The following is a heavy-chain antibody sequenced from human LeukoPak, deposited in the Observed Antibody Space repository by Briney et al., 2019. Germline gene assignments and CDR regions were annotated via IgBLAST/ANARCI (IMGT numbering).Heavy chain of an antibody. J-gene: IGHJ5*02. CDR1: GGTFSSYA. CDR3: ARSHIAAAGNNWFDP. D-gene: IGHD6-13*01. CDR2: IIPIFGTA. V-gene: IGHV1-69*06. Sequence: ASVKVSCKASGGTFSSYAISWVRQAPGQGLEWMGGIIPIFGTANYAQKFQGRVTITADKSTSTAYMELSSLRSEDTAVYYCARSHIAAAGNNWFDPWGQGTLVTVSS.